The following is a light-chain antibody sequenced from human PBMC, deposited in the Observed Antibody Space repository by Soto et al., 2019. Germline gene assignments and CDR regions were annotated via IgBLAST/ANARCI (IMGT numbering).Light chain of an antibody. CDR2: GNS. J-gene: IGLJ1*01. CDR3: QSYDSSLSGSGV. CDR1: SSKIGAGYD. V-gene: IGLV1-40*01. Sequence: QSALTQPPSVSGAPGQRVTISCTGSSSKIGAGYDVHWYQQLPGTAPKLLIYGNSNRPSGVPDRFSGSKSGTSASLAITGLQAGDEADYYCQSYDSSLSGSGVFGTGTKVTVL.